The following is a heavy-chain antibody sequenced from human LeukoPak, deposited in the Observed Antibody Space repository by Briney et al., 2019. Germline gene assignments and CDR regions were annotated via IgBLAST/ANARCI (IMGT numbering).Heavy chain of an antibody. Sequence: GGSLRLSCAASGFTFSSYSMNWVRQAPGKGLEWVSSISSSSSYIYYADSVKGRFTISRDNSKNTLYLQMNSLRAEDTAVYYCAKHLSIAELIDYWGQGTLVTVSS. CDR1: GFTFSSYS. J-gene: IGHJ4*02. V-gene: IGHV3-21*01. D-gene: IGHD6-6*01. CDR3: AKHLSIAELIDY. CDR2: ISSSSSYI.